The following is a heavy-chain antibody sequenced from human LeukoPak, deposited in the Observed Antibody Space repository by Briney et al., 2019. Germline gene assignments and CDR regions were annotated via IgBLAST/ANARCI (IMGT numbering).Heavy chain of an antibody. V-gene: IGHV3-23*01. D-gene: IGHD4/OR15-4a*01. CDR3: AKESGALGAPLYDY. Sequence: GGSLRLSCGASGFIFRNYAMSWVRQAPGEGLEWVSGISDNGGGRYYADSVKDRFTISRDNSKNMLYLQMNSLRAEDTAVYYCAKESGALGAPLYDYWGRGILVTASS. J-gene: IGHJ4*02. CDR2: ISDNGGGR. CDR1: GFIFRNYA.